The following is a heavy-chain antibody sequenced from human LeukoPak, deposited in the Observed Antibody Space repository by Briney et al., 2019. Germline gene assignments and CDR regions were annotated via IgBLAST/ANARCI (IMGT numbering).Heavy chain of an antibody. D-gene: IGHD2-2*01. CDR1: GYSITSAYY. J-gene: IGHJ4*02. V-gene: IGHV4-38-2*02. CDR2: FFLKGST. Sequence: SETLSLTCTVSGYSITSAYYWGWIRQPPGKGLEWSGSFFLKGSTYYNPSLKSRVTISVDTSKNQFSLTLSSVTAADTAVYYCARVARCTSCFDVDYWGQGSVVTVSS. CDR3: ARVARCTSCFDVDY.